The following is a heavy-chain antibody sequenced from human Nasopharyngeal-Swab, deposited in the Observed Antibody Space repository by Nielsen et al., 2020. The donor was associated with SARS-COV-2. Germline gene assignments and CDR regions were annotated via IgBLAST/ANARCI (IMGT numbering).Heavy chain of an antibody. Sequence: SLRLSCAASGFTFDDYDMPWVRPAPGKGLEWVSGISWNSGSIGYADSVKGRFTISRDNAKNSLYLQMNSLRAEDTALYYCAKDTSSSWYVGWFDPWGQGTLVTVSS. V-gene: IGHV3-9*01. CDR3: AKDTSSSWYVGWFDP. CDR1: GFTFDDYD. CDR2: ISWNSGSI. J-gene: IGHJ5*02. D-gene: IGHD6-13*01.